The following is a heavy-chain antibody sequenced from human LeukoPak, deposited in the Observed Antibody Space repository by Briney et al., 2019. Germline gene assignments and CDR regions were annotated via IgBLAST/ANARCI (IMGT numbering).Heavy chain of an antibody. CDR3: ARALLWFGKFPPHYING. Sequence: PSETLSLTYAVSGRSISSYFWSRIRQPPGKGLEWIGYIYYSGITNYNPSFKSRVTISVDTSKNQSSLKLSSVTAADTAVYYCARALLWFGKFPPHYINGGGKGSTVTVSS. V-gene: IGHV4-59*01. CDR1: GRSISSYF. CDR2: IYYSGIT. J-gene: IGHJ6*03. D-gene: IGHD3-10*01.